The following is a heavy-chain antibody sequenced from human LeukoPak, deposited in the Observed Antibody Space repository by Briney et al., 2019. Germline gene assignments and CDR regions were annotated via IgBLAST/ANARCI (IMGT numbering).Heavy chain of an antibody. V-gene: IGHV4-30-4*01. CDR3: AVYCSSTSCKRGSFDP. CDR2: FYYSGTT. J-gene: IGHJ5*02. CDR1: GGSTSSRAYY. Sequence: SQTLSLTCTLSGGSTSSRAYYWGWIRQPPGKGLEWIGYFYYSGTTYYNPSLKRRVTISVDTSKNQFSLKLSSVTAADTAVYYCAVYCSSTSCKRGSFDPWGQGTLVTVSS. D-gene: IGHD2-2*01.